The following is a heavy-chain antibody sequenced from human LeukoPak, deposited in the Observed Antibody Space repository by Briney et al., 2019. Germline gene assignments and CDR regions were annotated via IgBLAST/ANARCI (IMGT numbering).Heavy chain of an antibody. CDR1: GGTFSSYA. V-gene: IGHV1-69*13. J-gene: IGHJ4*02. Sequence: GASVKVSCKASGGTFSSYAISWVRQAPGQGLEWMGGIIPIFGTANYAQKFQGRVTITADESTSTAYMELSSLRSEDTAVYYCASRVGATTDDYWGQGTLVTVSS. CDR2: IIPIFGTA. D-gene: IGHD1-26*01. CDR3: ASRVGATTDDY.